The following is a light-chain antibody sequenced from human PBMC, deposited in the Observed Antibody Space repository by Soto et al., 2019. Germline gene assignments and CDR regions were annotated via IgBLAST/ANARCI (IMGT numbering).Light chain of an antibody. CDR1: QSTNNY. CDR3: QQSYKTPLT. CDR2: ATS. J-gene: IGKJ4*01. V-gene: IGKV1-39*01. Sequence: DIQLTQSPPSLSASVGDRVIITCRASQSTNNYLNWYQQKPGKAPNLLIYATSILQSGVPSRFSGSGSETDYTLTISSLQPDDFATYYCQQSYKTPLTFGGGTKVEIK.